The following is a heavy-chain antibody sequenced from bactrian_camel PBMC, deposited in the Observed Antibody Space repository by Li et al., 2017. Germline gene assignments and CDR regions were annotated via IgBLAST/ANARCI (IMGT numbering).Heavy chain of an antibody. CDR1: GVTYSTYC. Sequence: VQLVESGGGSVQAGGSLTLSCAASGVTYSTYCMGWYHQAPGKEREGIAAIDSDDTTSYADSVKGRFTISKEYSNDILYLYLQMSSLKPEDTAMYYCAATQTQTYRGPRLLASSYNYWGQGTQVTVS. J-gene: IGHJ4*01. D-gene: IGHD1*01. CDR2: IDSDDTT. CDR3: AATQTQTYRGPRLLASSYNY. V-gene: IGHV3S55*01.